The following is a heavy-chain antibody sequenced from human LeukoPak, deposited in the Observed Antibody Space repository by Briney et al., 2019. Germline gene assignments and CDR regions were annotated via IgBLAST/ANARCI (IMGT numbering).Heavy chain of an antibody. Sequence: PGGSLKLSCAASRFTFSSSQMHWVRQAPGKGLEWVSYISSSGSTIYYADSVKGRFTISRDNAKNSLYLQMNSLRAEDTAVYYCAELGITMIGGVWGKGTTVTISS. D-gene: IGHD3-10*02. CDR3: AELGITMIGGV. V-gene: IGHV3-48*03. CDR2: ISSSGSTI. CDR1: RFTFSSSQ. J-gene: IGHJ6*04.